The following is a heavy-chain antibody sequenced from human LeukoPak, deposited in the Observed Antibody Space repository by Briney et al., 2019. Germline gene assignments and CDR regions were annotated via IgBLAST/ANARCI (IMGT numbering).Heavy chain of an antibody. Sequence: GGSLRLSCAASGFTFSSYAMHWVRQAPGKGLEWVAVISYDGSNKYYADSVKGRFTISRDNSKNTLYLQMNSLRAEDTAVYYCARGIFDHWGQGTLVIVSS. V-gene: IGHV3-30-3*01. CDR1: GFTFSSYA. CDR3: ARGIFDH. D-gene: IGHD2/OR15-2a*01. J-gene: IGHJ4*02. CDR2: ISYDGSNK.